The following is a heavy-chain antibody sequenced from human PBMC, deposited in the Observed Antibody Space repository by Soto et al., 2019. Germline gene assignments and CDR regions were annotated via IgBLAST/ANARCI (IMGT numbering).Heavy chain of an antibody. CDR1: GFTFSSYA. Sequence: HPGGSLRLSCAASGFTFSSYAMHWVRQAPGKGLEWVAVISYDGSNKYYADSVKGRFTISRDNSKNTLYLQMNSLRAEDTAVYYCARDLGEGSWSYSYYGMDVWGQGTTVTVSS. CDR2: ISYDGSNK. D-gene: IGHD6-13*01. CDR3: ARDLGEGSWSYSYYGMDV. V-gene: IGHV3-30-3*01. J-gene: IGHJ6*02.